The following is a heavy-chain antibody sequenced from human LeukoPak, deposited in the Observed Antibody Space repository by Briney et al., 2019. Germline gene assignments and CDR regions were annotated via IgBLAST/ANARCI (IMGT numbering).Heavy chain of an antibody. J-gene: IGHJ6*02. CDR3: ARVVYSSSLMDV. D-gene: IGHD6-13*01. Sequence: WIGYIYYSGSTNYNPSLKSRVTISVDTSKNQFSLKLSSVTAADTAVYYCARVVYSSSLMDVWAKGPRSPSP. CDR2: IYYSGST. V-gene: IGHV4-59*01.